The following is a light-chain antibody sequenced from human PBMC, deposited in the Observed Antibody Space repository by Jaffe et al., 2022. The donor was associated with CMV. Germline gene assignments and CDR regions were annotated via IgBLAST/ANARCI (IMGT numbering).Light chain of an antibody. CDR3: AAWDVRLNGPV. CDR1: SSDIGRST. J-gene: IGLJ3*02. CDR2: SNM. V-gene: IGLV1-44*01. Sequence: QSILTQPPSASGAPGQRVTISCSGSSSDIGRSTVNWYQHLPGSAPKLLIYSNMQRPSGVPDRFSGSKSGTSASLAINGLQSDDEAHYFCAAWDVRLNGPVFGGGTKLTVL.